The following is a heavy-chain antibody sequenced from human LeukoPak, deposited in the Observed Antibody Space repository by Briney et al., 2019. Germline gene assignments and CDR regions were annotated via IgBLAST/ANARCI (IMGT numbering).Heavy chain of an antibody. Sequence: ASVKVSCTASGYTFSSYATSWVRQAPGQGLEWMGWISPYNGNTNSAQRFQGRVTMTTDTSTSAAYMELRSLRSDDTAVYYCARDNTWYFDLWGRGTLVTVSS. J-gene: IGHJ2*01. CDR1: GYTFSSYA. D-gene: IGHD2/OR15-2a*01. V-gene: IGHV1-18*01. CDR3: ARDNTWYFDL. CDR2: ISPYNGNT.